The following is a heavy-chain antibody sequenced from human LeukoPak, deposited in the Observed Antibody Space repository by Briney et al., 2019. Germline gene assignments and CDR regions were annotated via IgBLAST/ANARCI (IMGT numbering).Heavy chain of an antibody. Sequence: GESLKISCKVSGYSFTTYWIGWVRQMPGKGLEWMGIIYPGDSDTKYSPSFQGQVTISADKPISTAYLQWSSLKASDTAMYYCARRTSGGSSLAFDYWGQGTLVTVSS. CDR1: GYSFTTYW. J-gene: IGHJ4*02. CDR3: ARRTSGGSSLAFDY. D-gene: IGHD2-15*01. CDR2: IYPGDSDT. V-gene: IGHV5-51*01.